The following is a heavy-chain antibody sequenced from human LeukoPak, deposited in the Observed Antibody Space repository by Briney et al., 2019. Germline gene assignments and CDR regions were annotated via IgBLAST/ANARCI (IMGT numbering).Heavy chain of an antibody. CDR1: GYTFTSYG. V-gene: IGHV1-69*13. CDR3: ARVGYSGYDRYFDY. J-gene: IGHJ4*02. Sequence: GASVKVSCKASGYTFTSYGISWVRQAPGQGLEWMGGIIPIFGTANYAQKFQGRVTITADESTSTAYMELSSLRSEDTAVYYCARVGYSGYDRYFDYWGQGTLVTVSS. D-gene: IGHD5-12*01. CDR2: IIPIFGTA.